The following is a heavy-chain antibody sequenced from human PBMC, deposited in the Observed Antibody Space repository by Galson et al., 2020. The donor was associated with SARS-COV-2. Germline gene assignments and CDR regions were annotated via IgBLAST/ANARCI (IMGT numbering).Heavy chain of an antibody. V-gene: IGHV3-30*03. Sequence: GGSLRLSCAASGFTFSSYGMHWVRQAPGKGLEWVAVISYDGSNKYYADSVKGRFTISRDNSKNTLYLQMNSLRAEDTAVYYCASSGSASISLAMITFGGGIVCDYWGQGTLVTVSS. D-gene: IGHD3-16*02. CDR1: GFTFSSYG. CDR3: ASSGSASISLAMITFGGGIVCDY. J-gene: IGHJ4*02. CDR2: ISYDGSNK.